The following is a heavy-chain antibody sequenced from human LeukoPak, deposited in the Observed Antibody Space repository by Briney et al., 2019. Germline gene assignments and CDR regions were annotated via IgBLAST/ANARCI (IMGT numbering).Heavy chain of an antibody. CDR2: FDPEDGET. D-gene: IGHD2-15*01. CDR1: GYTLTELS. V-gene: IGHV1-24*01. J-gene: IGHJ4*02. Sequence: ASVKVSCKVSGYTLTELSMHWVRQAPGKGLEWMGGFDPEDGETIHAQKFQGRVTMTEDTSTDTAYMELSSLRSEDTAVYYCALYCSGGSCYSYFDYWGQGTLVTVSS. CDR3: ALYCSGGSCYSYFDY.